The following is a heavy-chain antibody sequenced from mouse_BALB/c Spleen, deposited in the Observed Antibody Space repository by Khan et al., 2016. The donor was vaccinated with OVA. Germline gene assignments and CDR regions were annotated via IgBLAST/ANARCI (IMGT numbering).Heavy chain of an antibody. CDR1: GYSITSDYA. CDR3: VRVYGGDFDY. CDR2: ISYSGNT. V-gene: IGHV3-2*02. D-gene: IGHD1-1*02. Sequence: EVQLQESGPGLVKPSQSLSLTCTVTGYSITSDYAWNWIRQFPGNKLEWMGFISYSGNTKYNPSLKSRFSFTRDTSKNQFFLQLNSVTTEDTATYYCVRVYGGDFDYWGQGTLLTVSA. J-gene: IGHJ2*02.